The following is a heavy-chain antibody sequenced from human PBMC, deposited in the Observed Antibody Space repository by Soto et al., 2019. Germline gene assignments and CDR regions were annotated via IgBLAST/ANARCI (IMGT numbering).Heavy chain of an antibody. D-gene: IGHD4-17*01. Sequence: QVQLQESGPGLVKPSQTLSLTCAVSGGSISSGFYYWSGIRQHPGKGLEWIGYIYYSGSTYYNPSLKSRVTISVDTSKNQFSLKLSSVIAADSAVYYCARNGSPSNYGPGYWGQGTLVTVSS. CDR3: ARNGSPSNYGPGY. CDR2: IYYSGST. J-gene: IGHJ4*02. CDR1: GGSISSGFYY. V-gene: IGHV4-31*11.